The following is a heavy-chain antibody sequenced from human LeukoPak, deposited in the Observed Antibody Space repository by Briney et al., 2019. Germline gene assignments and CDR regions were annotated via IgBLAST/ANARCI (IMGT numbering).Heavy chain of an antibody. Sequence: PGGSLRLSCAASGFTFDDYATHWVRQAPGKGLEWVSGISWNSGSIGYADSVKGRFTISRDNAKNSLYLQMNSLRAEDMALYYCAKDSSGYDSGAFDIWGQGTMVTVSS. CDR3: AKDSSGYDSGAFDI. CDR1: GFTFDDYA. CDR2: ISWNSGSI. V-gene: IGHV3-9*03. D-gene: IGHD5-12*01. J-gene: IGHJ3*02.